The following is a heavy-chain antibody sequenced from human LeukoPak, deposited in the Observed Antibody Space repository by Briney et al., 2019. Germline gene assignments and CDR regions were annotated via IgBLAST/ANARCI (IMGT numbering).Heavy chain of an antibody. D-gene: IGHD3-22*01. CDR3: ARDYYYDSSGFSFDY. CDR2: INHSGST. V-gene: IGHV4-34*01. CDR1: GGSFSGYF. Sequence: PSETLSLTCAVYGGSFSGYFWSWIRQPPGKGLEWIGEINHSGSTNYNPSLKSRVTISVDTSKNQFSLQLNSVTPEDTAVYYCARDYYYDSSGFSFDYWGQGTLVTVSS. J-gene: IGHJ4*02.